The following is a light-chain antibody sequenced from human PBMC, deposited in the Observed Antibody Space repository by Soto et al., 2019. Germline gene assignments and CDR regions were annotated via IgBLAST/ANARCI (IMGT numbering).Light chain of an antibody. J-gene: IGKJ1*01. CDR1: QSISDS. Sequence: DIQMTPSPSTLSASVGDRVTITCRASQSISDSLAWYQQKPGKAPKLLIYEASTLKSGVPSRFSGSRSGTESTLIISSLQPDDFAIYYCQQYNGYWTFGQGTKVEIK. CDR3: QQYNGYWT. V-gene: IGKV1-5*03. CDR2: EAS.